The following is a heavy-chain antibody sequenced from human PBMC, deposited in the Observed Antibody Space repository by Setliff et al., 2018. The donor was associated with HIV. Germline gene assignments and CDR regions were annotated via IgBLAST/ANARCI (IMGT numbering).Heavy chain of an antibody. J-gene: IGHJ6*03. V-gene: IGHV3-30*18. Sequence: LSLTCAVSGYSISSAYYWGWVRQSPGKGLEWIGSKIFYADSVKGRFTISRDNSKNTLYLEMNTLRTDDTALYYCAKDPGATVYGFYMDAWGKGTTVTVSS. CDR3: AKDPGATVYGFYMDA. CDR1: GYSISSAYY. D-gene: IGHD4-17*01. CDR2: GSKI.